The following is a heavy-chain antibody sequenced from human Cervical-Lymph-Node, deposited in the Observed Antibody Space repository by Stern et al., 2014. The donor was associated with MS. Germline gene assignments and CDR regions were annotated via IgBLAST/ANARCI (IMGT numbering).Heavy chain of an antibody. CDR2: ISSSSRYI. CDR3: ARDWKDFYFDSFAY. Sequence: EVQLVESGGGLVKPGGSLRLSCAASGFTFSNYSMNWVRQAPGKGLEWVSSISSSSRYILYADSVKGRFTISRDNANNSLSLQMNNLRVEDTAVYYCARDWKDFYFDSFAYWGQGTLVTVSS. CDR1: GFTFSNYS. J-gene: IGHJ4*02. V-gene: IGHV3-21*01. D-gene: IGHD3-22*01.